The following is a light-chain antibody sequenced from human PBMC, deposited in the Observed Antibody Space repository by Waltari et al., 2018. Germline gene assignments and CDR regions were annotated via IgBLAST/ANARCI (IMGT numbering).Light chain of an antibody. CDR3: QQYYSQWT. CDR1: QRIHNW. Sequence: DIEVTQSPSSLSASVGERVTITCRASQRIHNWLAWYHQRPGEAPQLLSYKASILQSGVPSRFSGSGSWTEFTLTITSLQPDDFGIYYCQQYYSQWTFGQGTRVDVK. J-gene: IGKJ1*01. CDR2: KAS. V-gene: IGKV1-5*03.